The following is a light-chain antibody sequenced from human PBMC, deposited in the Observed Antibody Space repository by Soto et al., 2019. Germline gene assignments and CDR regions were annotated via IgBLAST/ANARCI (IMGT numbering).Light chain of an antibody. CDR2: GAT. V-gene: IGKV3-20*01. J-gene: IGKJ2*01. CDR3: HQYDSRSLYT. Sequence: EIVLTQSPGTLSLSPGERATLSCRASQSVRRNYLAWYRQKPGQAPRLLIYGATSRATGIPDRFSGSGSGTDFTLTIIRLEAEDFLVYYCHQYDSRSLYTFGQGTQLEIK. CDR1: QSVRRNY.